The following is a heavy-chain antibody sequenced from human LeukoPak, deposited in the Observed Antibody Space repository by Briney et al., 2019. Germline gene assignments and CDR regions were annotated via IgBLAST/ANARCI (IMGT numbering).Heavy chain of an antibody. CDR1: GFTFSSYN. V-gene: IGHV3-21*04. Sequence: PGGSLRLSCAASGFTFSSYNMNWVRQAPGKGPEWVSSITSSSSYIYYADSVKGRFTISRDNAKDSLYLQMDSLRVEDTAVYYCARDSAKGVAHWGQGTLVTVSS. CDR3: ARDSAKGVAH. D-gene: IGHD2-15*01. J-gene: IGHJ4*02. CDR2: ITSSSSYI.